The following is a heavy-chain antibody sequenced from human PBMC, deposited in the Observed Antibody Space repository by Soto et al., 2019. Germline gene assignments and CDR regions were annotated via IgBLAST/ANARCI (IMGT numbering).Heavy chain of an antibody. J-gene: IGHJ5*02. D-gene: IGHD3-16*01. CDR2: MNPDSGNT. CDR1: GHTFTNYD. Sequence: VQLVQSGAEVKKPGASVKVSCKASGHTFTNYDIHWVRQATGQGLEWMGWMNPDSGNTGQSKQFQGRVTMTRDTSISTAYMEMSSLRSEDTAVYYCARGRFRRTWFDPWGQGTLVTVSS. CDR3: ARGRFRRTWFDP. V-gene: IGHV1-8*01.